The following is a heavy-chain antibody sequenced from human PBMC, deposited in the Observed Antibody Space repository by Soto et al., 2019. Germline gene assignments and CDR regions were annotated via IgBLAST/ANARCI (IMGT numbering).Heavy chain of an antibody. CDR2: INPNSGGT. CDR1: GYTFSDYY. D-gene: IGHD1-1*01. J-gene: IGHJ4*02. CDR3: AREPATAKPEGVDF. V-gene: IGHV1-2*02. Sequence: QVQLVQSGAEVRKPGASVKVSCKASGYTFSDYYIHWVRQAPGQGLEWMGWINPNSGGTKYAPKLQGGDTMTRDTSITTAYMELSRLRSGDTAVYYCAREPATAKPEGVDFWGQGTLVTVSS.